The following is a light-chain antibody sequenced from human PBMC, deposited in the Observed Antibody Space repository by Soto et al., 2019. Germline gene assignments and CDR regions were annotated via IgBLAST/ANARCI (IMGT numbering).Light chain of an antibody. J-gene: IGLJ3*02. V-gene: IGLV6-57*01. CDR2: EDN. Sequence: NFMLTQPHSVSESPGKTVTISCTRSSGGIASNYVQWYQQRPGSSPTTVIYEDNQRPSGVPDRFSGSIDSSSNSASLTISGLKTEDEADYYCQSYDSSNLRVFGGGTKVTVL. CDR1: SGGIASNY. CDR3: QSYDSSNLRV.